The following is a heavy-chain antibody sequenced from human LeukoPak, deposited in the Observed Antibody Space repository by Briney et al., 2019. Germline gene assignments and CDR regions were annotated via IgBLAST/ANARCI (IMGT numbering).Heavy chain of an antibody. CDR1: GDSVSSTNFY. V-gene: IGHV4-39*07. Sequence: SETLSLTCTVSGDSVSSTNFYRGWVRQPPGKGLEWIGSIYYSGSTHYSPSLQSRISISVDTSKNQFSLKLTSVTAADTAVYYCARARGYSYAFDNWGQGTLVTVSS. D-gene: IGHD5-18*01. J-gene: IGHJ4*02. CDR3: ARARGYSYAFDN. CDR2: IYYSGST.